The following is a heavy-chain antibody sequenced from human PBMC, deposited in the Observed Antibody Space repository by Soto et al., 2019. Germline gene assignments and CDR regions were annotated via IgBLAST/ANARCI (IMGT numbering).Heavy chain of an antibody. CDR3: ARSMYSTSAQLYYGMDV. D-gene: IGHD6-6*01. Sequence: KTSETLSLTCAVSGYSIRSGYFWGWIRQPPGKGLEWIGSMYHSGITYYNLSLKGRVTISVDTSKNQLSLKLSSATAADTAVYYCARSMYSTSAQLYYGMDVWGQGTTVTVSS. CDR1: GYSIRSGYF. V-gene: IGHV4-38-2*01. J-gene: IGHJ6*02. CDR2: MYHSGIT.